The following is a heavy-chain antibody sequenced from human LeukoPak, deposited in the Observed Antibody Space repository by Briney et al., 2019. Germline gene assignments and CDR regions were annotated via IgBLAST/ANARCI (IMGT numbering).Heavy chain of an antibody. CDR3: ARDMVEYYYDSSGYGCDY. J-gene: IGHJ4*02. CDR1: GGTFSSYA. Sequence: GASVKVSCKASGGTFSSYAISWVRQAPGQGLEWMGWINTNTGNPTYAQGFTGRFVFSLDTSVSTAYLQISSLKTEDTAVYYCARDMVEYYYDSSGYGCDYWGQGTLVTVSS. CDR2: INTNTGNP. D-gene: IGHD3-22*01. V-gene: IGHV7-4-1*02.